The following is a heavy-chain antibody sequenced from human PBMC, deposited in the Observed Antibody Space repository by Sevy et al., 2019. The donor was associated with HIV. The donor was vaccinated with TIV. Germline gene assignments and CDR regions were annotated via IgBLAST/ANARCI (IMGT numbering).Heavy chain of an antibody. J-gene: IGHJ4*02. CDR1: GFTFSSYA. Sequence: GGSLRLSCAASGFTFSSYAMSWVRQAPGKGLEWVSAISGSGGSTYYADSVKGRFTISRDNSKNTLYLQMNSLRAEDTAVYSCAKDHGSTVTTHFDYWGQGTLVTVSS. D-gene: IGHD4-4*01. CDR3: AKDHGSTVTTHFDY. V-gene: IGHV3-23*01. CDR2: ISGSGGST.